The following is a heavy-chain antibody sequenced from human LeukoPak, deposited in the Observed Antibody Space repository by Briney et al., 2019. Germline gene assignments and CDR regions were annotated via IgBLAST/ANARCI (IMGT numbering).Heavy chain of an antibody. V-gene: IGHV4-59*01. J-gene: IGHJ4*02. CDR2: IYYSGST. Sequence: ESGPTLVNPSETLSLTCTVSGGSISSYYWSWIRQPPGKGLEWIGYIYYSGSTNYNPSLKSRVTISVDTSKNQFSLKLSSVTAADTAVYYCACVGMVASGFDYRGQGTLVTVSS. CDR1: GGSISSYY. CDR3: ACVGMVASGFDY. D-gene: IGHD1-26*01.